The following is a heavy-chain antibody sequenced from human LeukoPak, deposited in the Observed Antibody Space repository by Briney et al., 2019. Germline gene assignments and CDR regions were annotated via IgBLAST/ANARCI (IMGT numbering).Heavy chain of an antibody. D-gene: IGHD2-2*01. J-gene: IGHJ5*01. CDR3: ARRSYCYSTSCYGYWFDS. CDR1: GYTFTGYY. V-gene: IGHV1-2*04. CDR2: INPNSGGT. Sequence: ASVKVSCKASGYTFTGYYMHWVRQAPGQGLEWMGWINPNSGGTNYAQKFQGWVTMTRDTSISTAYLQWSSLKASDTAMYYCARRSYCYSTSCYGYWFDSWGQGTLVTISS.